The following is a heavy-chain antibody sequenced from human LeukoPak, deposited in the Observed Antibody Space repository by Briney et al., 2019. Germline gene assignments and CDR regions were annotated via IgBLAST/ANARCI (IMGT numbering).Heavy chain of an antibody. D-gene: IGHD6-19*01. CDR2: ITSSSSI. V-gene: IGHV3-21*04. CDR1: GFTFSSYS. CDR3: AKVYSSGWYFFDY. J-gene: IGHJ4*02. Sequence: GGSLRLSCVASGFTFSSYSMNWVRQAPGKGLEWVSSITSSSSIYYADSVKGRFTISRDNSRNTLYLQMNSLRAEDTAVYYCAKVYSSGWYFFDYWGQGSLVTVSS.